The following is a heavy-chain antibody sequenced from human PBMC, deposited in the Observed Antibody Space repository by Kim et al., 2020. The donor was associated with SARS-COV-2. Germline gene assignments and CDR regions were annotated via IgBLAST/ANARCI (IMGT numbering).Heavy chain of an antibody. CDR2: IWYDGSNK. Sequence: GGSLRLSCAASGFTFSSYGMHWVRQAPGKGLEWVAVIWYDGSNKYYADSVKGRFTISRDNSKNTLYLQMNSLRAEDTAVYYCAGEVVPAAIEHYYYGMDVWGQGTTVTVSS. J-gene: IGHJ6*02. V-gene: IGHV3-33*01. D-gene: IGHD2-2*02. CDR1: GFTFSSYG. CDR3: AGEVVPAAIEHYYYGMDV.